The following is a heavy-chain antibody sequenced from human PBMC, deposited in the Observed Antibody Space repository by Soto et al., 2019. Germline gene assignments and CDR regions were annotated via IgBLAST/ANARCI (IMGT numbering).Heavy chain of an antibody. CDR3: ARDGVAAAGTGGLYYGMDV. V-gene: IGHV3-21*01. J-gene: IGHJ6*02. CDR1: GFTFSSYS. CDR2: ISSSSSYI. Sequence: SCAASGFTFSSYSMNWVRQAPGKGLEWVSSISSSSSYIYYADSVKGRFTISRDNAKNSLYLQMNSLRVEDTAVYYCARDGVAAAGTGGLYYGMDVWGQGITVTVSS. D-gene: IGHD6-13*01.